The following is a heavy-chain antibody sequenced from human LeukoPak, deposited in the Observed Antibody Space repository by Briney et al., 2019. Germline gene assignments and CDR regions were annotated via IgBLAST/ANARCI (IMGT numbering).Heavy chain of an antibody. D-gene: IGHD5-12*01. CDR2: SSNGGST. J-gene: IGHJ4*02. CDR3: ARVGSGYVGIDY. Sequence: TGGSLRLSCAASGFTFSSYAMHWVRQAPGKGLEYVSASSNGGSTYYANSVKGRFTISRDNSKNTLYLQMGSLRAEDMAVYYCARVGSGYVGIDYWGQGTLVTVSS. V-gene: IGHV3-64*01. CDR1: GFTFSSYA.